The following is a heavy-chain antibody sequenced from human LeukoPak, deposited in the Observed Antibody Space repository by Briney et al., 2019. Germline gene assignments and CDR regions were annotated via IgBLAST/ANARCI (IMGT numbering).Heavy chain of an antibody. CDR3: AKDPRVGSRVATPCH. CDR1: GFTFSSYA. J-gene: IGHJ4*02. D-gene: IGHD5-24*01. V-gene: IGHV3-23*01. CDR2: ISGSGGST. Sequence: GGSLRLSCAASGFTFSSYAMSWVRQAPGKGLEWVSAISGSGGSTYYADSVKGRFTISRDNSKSTLFLQMNSLRAEATAVYYCAKDPRVGSRVATPCHWGQGTLVTVSS.